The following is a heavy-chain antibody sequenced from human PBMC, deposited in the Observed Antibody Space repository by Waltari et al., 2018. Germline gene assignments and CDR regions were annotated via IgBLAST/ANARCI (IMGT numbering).Heavy chain of an antibody. Sequence: EVQLVESGGDLVQPGGSLRLSCAVSGSPLSSYWRHWVREPPGEGRVWVSRIKSDGGGTTYADFVKGRFTTSRDNAKNTLFLQMNSLRVEDTAVYYCATHRPGGLGMDVWGQGTTVTVSS. CDR2: IKSDGGGT. CDR3: ATHRPGGLGMDV. J-gene: IGHJ6*02. CDR1: GSPLSSYW. D-gene: IGHD2-15*01. V-gene: IGHV3-74*01.